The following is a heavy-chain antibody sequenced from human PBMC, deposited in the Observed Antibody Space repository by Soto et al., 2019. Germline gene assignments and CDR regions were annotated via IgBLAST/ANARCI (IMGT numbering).Heavy chain of an antibody. CDR3: ARVGYSSGWFRS. CDR2: IYSGGST. D-gene: IGHD6-19*01. V-gene: IGHV3-66*01. Sequence: PGGSLRLSCAASGFTVSSNYMSWVRQAPGKGLERVSVIYSGGSTHYADSLKGRFTISRDNSRNTLYLQMNSLRAEDAAMYYCARVGYSSGWFRSWGQGTLVTVSS. J-gene: IGHJ5*02. CDR1: GFTVSSNY.